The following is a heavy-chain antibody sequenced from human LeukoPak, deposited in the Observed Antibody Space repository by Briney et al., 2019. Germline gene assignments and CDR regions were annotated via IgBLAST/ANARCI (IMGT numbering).Heavy chain of an antibody. J-gene: IGHJ6*02. CDR3: ARGPDCSGGSCHFNDYYYGMDV. D-gene: IGHD2-15*01. Sequence: ASVKVSCKASGYTFTSYDINWVRQATGQGLEWMGWMNPNSGNTGYAQKFQGRVTMTRNTSISTAYMELSSLRSEDTAVYYCARGPDCSGGSCHFNDYYYGMDVWGQGTTVTVSS. CDR1: GYTFTSYD. CDR2: MNPNSGNT. V-gene: IGHV1-8*01.